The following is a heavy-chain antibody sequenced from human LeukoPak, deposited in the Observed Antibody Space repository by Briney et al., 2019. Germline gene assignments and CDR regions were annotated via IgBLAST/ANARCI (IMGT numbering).Heavy chain of an antibody. V-gene: IGHV3-30*18. Sequence: GRTLRLSRAASGFTLRIYATHGVPHAPAKGLEWMSLISYDGNNKYYADSVKGRFTISRDNSKNTLYMQMNSVRAEENAVYYCAKDKSSSGSYGGDYWGQGTLVTVSS. CDR3: AKDKSSSGSYGGDY. CDR2: ISYDGNNK. J-gene: IGHJ4*02. CDR1: GFTLRIYA. D-gene: IGHD1-26*01.